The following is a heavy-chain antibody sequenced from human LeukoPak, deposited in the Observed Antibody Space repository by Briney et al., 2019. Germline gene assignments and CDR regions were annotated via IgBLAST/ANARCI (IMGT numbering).Heavy chain of an antibody. Sequence: GRSLRLSCAASGFTFSSYGMHWVRQAPGKGLEWVAVISYDGSNKYYADSVKGRFTISRDNSKNTLYLQMNSLRAEDTAVYYCAKVTYSSSSSGDYWGQGTLVTVSS. CDR3: AKVTYSSSSSGDY. D-gene: IGHD6-6*01. CDR2: ISYDGSNK. V-gene: IGHV3-30*18. CDR1: GFTFSSYG. J-gene: IGHJ4*02.